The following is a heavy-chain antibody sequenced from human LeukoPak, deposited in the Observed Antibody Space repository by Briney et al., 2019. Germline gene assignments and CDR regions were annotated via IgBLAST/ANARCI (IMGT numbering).Heavy chain of an antibody. Sequence: SETLSLTCAVYGGSFSGFYWSWIRQPPGNGLEWIGETSHSGSTSYNPSLKSRVTISVDTSKNQFSLKLSSVTAADTAVYYCARHAQTPIFGVVYNWFDPWGQGTLVTVSS. D-gene: IGHD3-3*01. CDR1: GGSFSGFY. CDR2: TSHSGST. V-gene: IGHV4-34*01. J-gene: IGHJ5*02. CDR3: ARHAQTPIFGVVYNWFDP.